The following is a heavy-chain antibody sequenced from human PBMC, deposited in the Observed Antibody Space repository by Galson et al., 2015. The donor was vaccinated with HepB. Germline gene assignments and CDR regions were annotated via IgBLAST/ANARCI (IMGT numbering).Heavy chain of an antibody. D-gene: IGHD3-10*01. V-gene: IGHV3-53*01. Sequence: SLRLSCAASGFTVSSKYMSWVRQAPGKGLEWVSIIYSGDNTYYADYVKGRFTISSDNSKNTLYLQMNSLRAEDTAVYHCARGATFGSGARGGSDIWGQGTMVTVS. CDR3: ARGATFGSGARGGSDI. CDR2: IYSGDNT. CDR1: GFTVSSKY. J-gene: IGHJ3*02.